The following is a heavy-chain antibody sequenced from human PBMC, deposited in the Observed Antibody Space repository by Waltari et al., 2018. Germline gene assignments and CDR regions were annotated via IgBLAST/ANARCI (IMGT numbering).Heavy chain of an antibody. V-gene: IGHV1-69*12. J-gene: IGHJ6*03. D-gene: IGHD6-6*01. Sequence: QVQLVQSGAEVKKPGSSVKVSCKASGGTFSSYAISWVRQAPGQGLEWMGGIIPICGTANYAQKFQGRVTITADESTSTAYMELSSLRSEDTAVYYCARDLGAARPYYYYYYMDVWGKGTTVTISS. CDR1: GGTFSSYA. CDR3: ARDLGAARPYYYYYYMDV. CDR2: IIPICGTA.